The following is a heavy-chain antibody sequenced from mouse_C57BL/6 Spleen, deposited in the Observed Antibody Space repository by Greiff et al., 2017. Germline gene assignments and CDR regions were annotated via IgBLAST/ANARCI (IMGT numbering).Heavy chain of an antibody. CDR1: GFTFSSYG. CDR3: ARRCYGSPSYWYFDV. J-gene: IGHJ1*03. V-gene: IGHV5-6*01. D-gene: IGHD1-1*01. CDR2: ISSGGSYT. Sequence: EVHLVESGGDLVKPGGSLKLSCAASGFTFSSYGMSWVRQTPDKRLEWVATISSGGSYTYYPDSVKGRFTISRDNAKNTLYLQMSSLKSEDTAMYYCARRCYGSPSYWYFDVWGTGTTVTVSS.